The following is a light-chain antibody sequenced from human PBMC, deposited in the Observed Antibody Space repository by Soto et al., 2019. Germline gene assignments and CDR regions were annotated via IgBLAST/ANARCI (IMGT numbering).Light chain of an antibody. CDR1: QSVSNNY. V-gene: IGKV3-20*01. Sequence: EVVLTQSPGTLSLSPGERASLSCRASQSVSNNYLAWYQQKPGQSPKLLIFGSSDRATGIRDRFSGSGSGTDFTLTISSLEPEDFAVSYCQQYGSSPPYTFGQGTKLEIK. J-gene: IGKJ2*01. CDR3: QQYGSSPPYT. CDR2: GSS.